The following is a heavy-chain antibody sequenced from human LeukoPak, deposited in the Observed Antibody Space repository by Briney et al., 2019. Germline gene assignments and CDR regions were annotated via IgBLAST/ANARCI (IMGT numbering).Heavy chain of an antibody. Sequence: GGSLRLSCAASGFTFSSYWMAWVRQAPGKGLEWVANIKPGGSEKYYVDSLKGRFTISRDNAENSLYLQMKSLRDEDTAVYFCARAAVAAPGDVWGQGTTVTVSS. CDR2: IKPGGSEK. CDR3: ARAAVAAPGDV. J-gene: IGHJ6*02. CDR1: GFTFSSYW. D-gene: IGHD6-19*01. V-gene: IGHV3-7*04.